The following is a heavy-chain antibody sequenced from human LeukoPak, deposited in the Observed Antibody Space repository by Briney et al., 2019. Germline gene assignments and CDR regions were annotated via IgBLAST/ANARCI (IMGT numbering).Heavy chain of an antibody. CDR2: IHHTGAT. CDR1: GGSLSGYF. J-gene: IGHJ6*03. D-gene: IGHD3-9*01. Sequence: SSETLSLTCAVYGGSLSGYFWSWIRQPPGKGLEWIGEIHHTGATNYKPSLKSRVSISLDMSKNQLSLEMRSVTAADTAVYYCARRRLDYYYMDVWGRGTTVTVSS. V-gene: IGHV4-34*01. CDR3: ARRRLDYYYMDV.